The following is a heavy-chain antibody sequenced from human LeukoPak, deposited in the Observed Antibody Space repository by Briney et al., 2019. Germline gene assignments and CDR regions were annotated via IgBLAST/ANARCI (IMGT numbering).Heavy chain of an antibody. J-gene: IGHJ6*02. D-gene: IGHD3-22*01. CDR3: AKSSDSSGRYTHGLDV. V-gene: IGHV3-23*01. Sequence: GGSLRLSCAASGFTFSSYAMSWVRQAPGKGLEWVSAISGSGGSTYYADSVRGRFTISRDNFRNTVHLQMSSLRVEDTAIYYCAKSSDSSGRYTHGLDVWGQGTTVTVSS. CDR1: GFTFSSYA. CDR2: ISGSGGST.